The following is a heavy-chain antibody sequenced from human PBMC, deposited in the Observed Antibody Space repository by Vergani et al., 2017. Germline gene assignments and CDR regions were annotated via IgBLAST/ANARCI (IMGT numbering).Heavy chain of an antibody. CDR2: IKQDGREK. CDR3: ANSYCSSLSCYAFYGMEV. Sequence: EVQLVESGGGLVPAGGSLRLSCAASGFIFGRYWMSWVRQARGKGREWVANIKQDGREKYYVESVKGRFTISRDKAKKSLYLQMNSLRVEDTAVYDCANSYCSSLSCYAFYGMEVWGQGTTVTVSS. J-gene: IGHJ6*02. CDR1: GFIFGRYW. V-gene: IGHV3-7*01. D-gene: IGHD2-2*01.